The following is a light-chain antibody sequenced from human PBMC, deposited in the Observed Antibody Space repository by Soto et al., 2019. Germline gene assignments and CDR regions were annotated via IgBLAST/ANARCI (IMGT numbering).Light chain of an antibody. CDR1: SSDVGGYNY. CDR2: DVS. Sequence: HSLLTQPSSGSGSPGQSITISCNGTSSDVGGYNYVSWYQQHPGKAPKLMIYDVSNRPSGVSNRFSGSKSGNTASLTISGLQAEDEADYYCSSYTSSSAPRFGTGTKVTVL. CDR3: SSYTSSSAPR. V-gene: IGLV2-14*01. J-gene: IGLJ1*01.